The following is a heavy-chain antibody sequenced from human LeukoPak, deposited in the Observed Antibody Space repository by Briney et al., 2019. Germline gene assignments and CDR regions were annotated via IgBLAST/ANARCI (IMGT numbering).Heavy chain of an antibody. V-gene: IGHV4-39*01. D-gene: IGHD3/OR15-3a*01. CDR1: GGSISSSSYY. J-gene: IGHJ4*02. CDR3: ARLLDGVTFDY. Sequence: SETLSLTCTVSGGSISSSSYYWGWIRQPPGKGLEWIGSISYSGSTFYNPSLKSRVTISVDTSKNQFSLKLSSVTAADTAVYYCARLLDGVTFDYWGQGTLVTVSS. CDR2: ISYSGST.